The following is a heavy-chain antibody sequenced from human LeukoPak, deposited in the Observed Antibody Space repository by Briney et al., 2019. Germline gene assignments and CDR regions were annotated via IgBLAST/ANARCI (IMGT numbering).Heavy chain of an antibody. V-gene: IGHV1-8*01. CDR1: GYTFTSYD. Sequence: ASVKVSCKASGYTFTSYDINWVRQAAGQGLEWMGWMGPRHGYTGYVQNFQGRITMTRDTSISTAYMELSSLTSDDTAVYYCARGWISGAISEHYFENWGQGTLVTVSS. D-gene: IGHD4-23*01. CDR3: ARGWISGAISEHYFEN. J-gene: IGHJ4*02. CDR2: MGPRHGYT.